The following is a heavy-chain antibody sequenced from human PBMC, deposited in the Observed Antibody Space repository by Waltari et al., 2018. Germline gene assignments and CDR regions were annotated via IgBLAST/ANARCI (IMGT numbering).Heavy chain of an antibody. CDR1: GFTFSSYS. J-gene: IGHJ4*02. Sequence: EVQLVESGGGLVKPGGSLRLSCAASGFTFSSYSMNWVRQAPGKGLEWVSSMSSSSSYIYYADSVKGRFTISRDNAKNSLYLQMNSLRAEDTAVYYCARDRAAALFDYWGQGTLVTVSS. V-gene: IGHV3-21*01. CDR2: MSSSSSYI. D-gene: IGHD6-13*01. CDR3: ARDRAAALFDY.